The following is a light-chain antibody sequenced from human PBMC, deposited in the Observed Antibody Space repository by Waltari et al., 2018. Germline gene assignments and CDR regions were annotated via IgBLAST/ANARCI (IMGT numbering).Light chain of an antibody. J-gene: IGLJ2*01. V-gene: IGLV2-11*01. Sequence: QSALIQPRSVSGSPGQSVTISCTGSNTDVGSHAYVSWSQQHPGKAPKLLMFDVDKRPSGIPDRFSGAKSGNTASLTISGLQPDDEAEYYCCSHASNFVVVFGGGTKLTVL. CDR2: DVD. CDR1: NTDVGSHAY. CDR3: CSHASNFVVV.